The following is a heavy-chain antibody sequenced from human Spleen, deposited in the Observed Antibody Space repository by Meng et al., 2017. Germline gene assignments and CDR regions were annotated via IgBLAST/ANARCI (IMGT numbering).Heavy chain of an antibody. CDR1: GFIFDDYA. CDR2: ISWNSGSI. D-gene: IGHD5-12*01. V-gene: IGHV3-9*03. CDR3: AKDGDSGYDTYYFDS. Sequence: SLKISCAASGFIFDDYAMHWVRQVPGKGLEWVSTISWNSGSIAYADSVKGRFTISRDNAKNSLYLQMNSLRAEDMALYYCAKDGDSGYDTYYFDSWGQGTLVTVSS. J-gene: IGHJ4*02.